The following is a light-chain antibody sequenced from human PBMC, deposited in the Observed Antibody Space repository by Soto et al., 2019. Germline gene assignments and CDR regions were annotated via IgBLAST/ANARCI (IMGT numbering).Light chain of an antibody. V-gene: IGKV1-5*01. CDR2: DAS. CDR3: QQYTNTNTPLM. Sequence: IQMTQSPSTLSASFGDRVTITCGAGRTVSNWFVWYQHQPGRAPRLLVYDASTLQSGVATRLSGSGSGTEFTLIISGLQPEDSATSYCQQYTNTNTPLMFGQGTKVDIK. CDR1: RTVSNW. J-gene: IGKJ2*01.